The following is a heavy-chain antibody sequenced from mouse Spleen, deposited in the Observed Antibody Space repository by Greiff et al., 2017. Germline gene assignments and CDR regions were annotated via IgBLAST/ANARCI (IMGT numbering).Heavy chain of an antibody. Sequence: EVHLVESGGGLVKPGGSLKLSCAASGFTFSDYGMHWVRQAPEKGLEWVAYISSGSSTIYYADTVKGRFTISRDNAKNTLFLQMTSLRSEDTAMYYCAKQYGNYPWYFDYWGQGTTLTVSS. CDR3: AKQYGNYPWYFDY. V-gene: IGHV5-17*01. D-gene: IGHD2-10*02. CDR2: ISSGSSTI. CDR1: GFTFSDYG. J-gene: IGHJ2*01.